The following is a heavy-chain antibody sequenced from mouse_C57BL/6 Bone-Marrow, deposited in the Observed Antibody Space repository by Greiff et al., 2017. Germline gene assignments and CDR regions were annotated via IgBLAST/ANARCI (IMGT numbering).Heavy chain of an antibody. CDR2: ISDGGSYT. CDR1: GFTFSSYA. CDR3: ARESPPYYYGSSRVFAY. D-gene: IGHD1-1*01. V-gene: IGHV5-4*01. J-gene: IGHJ3*01. Sequence: EVQGVESGGGLVKPGGSLKLSCAASGFTFSSYAMSWVRQTPEKRLEWVATISDGGSYTYYPDNVKGRFTISRDNAKNNLYLQMSHLKSEDTAMYYCARESPPYYYGSSRVFAYWGQGTLVTVSA.